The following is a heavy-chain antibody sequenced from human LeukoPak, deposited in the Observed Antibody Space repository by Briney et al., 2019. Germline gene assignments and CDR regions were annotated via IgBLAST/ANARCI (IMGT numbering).Heavy chain of an antibody. CDR3: ARDLPYGYSGSYHWFDP. CDR1: GYTFTSYA. D-gene: IGHD6-13*01. V-gene: IGHV7-4-1*02. Sequence: ASVKVSCKASGYTFTSYAMNWVRQAPGQGLEWMGWINTNTGNPTYAQGFTGRFVFSLDTSVSTAYLQISSLKAEDTAVYYCARDLPYGYSGSYHWFDPWGQGTLVTVSS. J-gene: IGHJ5*02. CDR2: INTNTGNP.